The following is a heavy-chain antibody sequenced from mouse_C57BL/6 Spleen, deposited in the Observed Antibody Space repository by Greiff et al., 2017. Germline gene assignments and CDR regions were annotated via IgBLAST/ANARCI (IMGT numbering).Heavy chain of an antibody. CDR3: ARLLGDYDGEAWFAY. V-gene: IGHV1-55*01. J-gene: IGHJ3*01. D-gene: IGHD2-4*01. Sequence: VQLQQPGAELVKPGASVKMSCKASGYTFTSYWITWVKQRPGQGLEWIGDIYPGSGSTNYNEKFKSKATLTVDTSSSTAYRQLSSLTSEDSAVYYCARLLGDYDGEAWFAYWGQGTLVTVSA. CDR2: IYPGSGST. CDR1: GYTFTSYW.